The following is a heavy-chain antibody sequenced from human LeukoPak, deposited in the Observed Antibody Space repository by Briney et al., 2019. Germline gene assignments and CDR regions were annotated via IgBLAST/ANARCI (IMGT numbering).Heavy chain of an antibody. D-gene: IGHD3-10*01. CDR1: GFTFASYA. CDR3: ARSPNFYGSGSYGTD. J-gene: IGHJ4*02. Sequence: PGGSLRLSCAASGFTFASYAMSWVRQAPGKGLEWVSGIKGSGDSTYYADSVKGRFTISRDNSKNTLYLQMNSLRAEDAALYYCARSPNFYGSGSYGTDWGQGTPVTVSS. CDR2: IKGSGDST. V-gene: IGHV3-23*01.